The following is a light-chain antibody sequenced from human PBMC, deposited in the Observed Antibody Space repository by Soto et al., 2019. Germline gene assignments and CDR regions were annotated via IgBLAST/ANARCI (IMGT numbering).Light chain of an antibody. CDR2: ATS. J-gene: IGKJ2*01. CDR3: QQANSFPYT. CDR1: QGIGNW. V-gene: IGKV1-12*01. Sequence: DIPLTQSPSSVSASVGDRVTISCRASQGIGNWLAWYQQKPGKPPKLLIYATSSLQSGASSRFSGAGSGTDFTLTISSLHAEDFATYFCQQANSFPYTFGQGTKVA.